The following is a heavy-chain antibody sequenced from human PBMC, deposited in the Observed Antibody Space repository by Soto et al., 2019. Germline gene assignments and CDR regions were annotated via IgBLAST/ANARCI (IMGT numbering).Heavy chain of an antibody. Sequence: VHLVESGGDVVQPGESLRLSCVASGFTFRWFAMLWVRQAPGKGLERVAAVSYEGTTKTYSDDVKGRFTISRDNSRNTVYLQLDNLRREDTAMYYCAKDDREAVAGAVHFYGMDVWGQGTSVTVSS. J-gene: IGHJ6*02. CDR3: AKDDREAVAGAVHFYGMDV. CDR1: GFTFRWFA. CDR2: VSYEGTTK. D-gene: IGHD6-19*01. V-gene: IGHV3-30*18.